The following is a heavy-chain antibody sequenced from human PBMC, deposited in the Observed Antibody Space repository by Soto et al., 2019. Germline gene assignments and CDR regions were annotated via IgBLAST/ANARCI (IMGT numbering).Heavy chain of an antibody. Sequence: PGGSLRLSCAACGFTVSSNRMSWVRQVPGKGLEWISVIHHGGNADYADSVKGRFIISRDNSMNTLFLQMNSVRAEDTAVYHCARIDYGDDYWGQGT. CDR1: GFTVSSNR. D-gene: IGHD4-17*01. J-gene: IGHJ4*02. CDR2: IHHGGNA. V-gene: IGHV3-66*01. CDR3: ARIDYGDDY.